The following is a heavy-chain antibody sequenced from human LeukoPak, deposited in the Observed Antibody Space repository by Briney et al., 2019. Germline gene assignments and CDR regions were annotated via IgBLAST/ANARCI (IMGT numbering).Heavy chain of an antibody. Sequence: SETLSLACTVSGGSISSSSYYWGWIRQPPGKGLEWIGSIYYTGNTYYNPSLKSRVTISVDTSKNQFSLKLSSVTAADTAVYYCARGPGYSSTTDAFEIWGQGTMVTVSS. D-gene: IGHD6-13*01. V-gene: IGHV4-39*07. CDR1: GGSISSSSYY. CDR3: ARGPGYSSTTDAFEI. J-gene: IGHJ3*02. CDR2: IYYTGNT.